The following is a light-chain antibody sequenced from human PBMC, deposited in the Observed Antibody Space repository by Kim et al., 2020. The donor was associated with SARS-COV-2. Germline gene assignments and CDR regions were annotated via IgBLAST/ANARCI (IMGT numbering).Light chain of an antibody. Sequence: SSELTQDPAVSVALGQTVRITCQGDSLRIYYASWYQQKPGQAPVLVIYGKNNRPSGIPDRFSGSSPGNTASLTITGAQAEDEADYYCNSRDSSGNQVVFG. CDR3: NSRDSSGNQVV. V-gene: IGLV3-19*01. CDR1: SLRIYY. J-gene: IGLJ2*01. CDR2: GKN.